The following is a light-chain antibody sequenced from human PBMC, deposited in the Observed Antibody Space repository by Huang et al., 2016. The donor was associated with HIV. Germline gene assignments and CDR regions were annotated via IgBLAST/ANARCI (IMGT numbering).Light chain of an antibody. J-gene: IGKJ3*01. Sequence: EIVLTQPPGTLSLSPGERATLSCRASQSVSSNYLAWYLQKPGQAPTLLIYGASSRATDSPDRFSGSGSGTDFTLTISRLEPEDFAVYYCHQYGSPPFTFGPGTKVDIK. V-gene: IGKV3-20*01. CDR3: HQYGSPPFT. CDR2: GAS. CDR1: QSVSSNY.